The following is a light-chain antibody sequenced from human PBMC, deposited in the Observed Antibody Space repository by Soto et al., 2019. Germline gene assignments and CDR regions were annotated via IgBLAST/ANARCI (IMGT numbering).Light chain of an antibody. V-gene: IGKV1-27*01. CDR2: AAS. CDR1: QGISNY. J-gene: IGKJ5*01. CDR3: QQYGSSPPST. Sequence: DIQMPKSPSSLSASVGDRVTITCRASQGISNYLAWYQQKPGKVPKLLIYAASTLQSGVPSRFSGSGSGTDFTLTISRLEPEDFAVYYCQQYGSSPPSTFGQGTRLEI.